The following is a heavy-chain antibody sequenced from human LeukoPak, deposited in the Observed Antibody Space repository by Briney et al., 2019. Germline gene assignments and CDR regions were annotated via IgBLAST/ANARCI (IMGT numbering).Heavy chain of an antibody. J-gene: IGHJ6*02. CDR2: ISSSSSTI. CDR1: GFTFSSYS. V-gene: IGHV3-48*02. CDR3: ARDGNGYCSSTSCPYYYYGMDV. D-gene: IGHD2-2*03. Sequence: GGSLRLSCAASGFTFSSYSMNWVRQAPGKGLEWVSYISSSSSTIYYADSVKGRFTISRDNAKNSPYLQMNSLRDEDTAVYYCARDGNGYCSSTSCPYYYYGMDVWGQGTTVTVSS.